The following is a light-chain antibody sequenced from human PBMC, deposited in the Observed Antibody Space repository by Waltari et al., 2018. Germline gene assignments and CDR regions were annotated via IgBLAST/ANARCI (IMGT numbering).Light chain of an antibody. CDR2: RAS. Sequence: DIQMTQSPSSLSASVGDRVTITCRASQAISNSLAWYQQKPGKAPKVLLYRASTLESGVPSRFSGSGTGTDYTLTISSLQPEGFATYYCQQYAATPLTFGGGTKVEIK. V-gene: IGKV1-NL1*01. J-gene: IGKJ4*02. CDR1: QAISNS. CDR3: QQYAATPLT.